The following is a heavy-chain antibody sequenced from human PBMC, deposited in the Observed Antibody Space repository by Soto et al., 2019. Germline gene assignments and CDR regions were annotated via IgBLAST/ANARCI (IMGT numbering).Heavy chain of an antibody. D-gene: IGHD3-22*01. CDR1: GFTFDDYG. J-gene: IGHJ6*02. CDR3: ARFYYDSSGYLPSPYYYYYGMDV. Sequence: GSLRLSCAASGFTFDDYGMSWVRQAPGKGLEWVSGINWNGGSTGYADSVKGRFTISRDNAKNSLYLQMNSLRAEDTAVYYCARFYYDSSGYLPSPYYYYYGMDVWGQGTPVTVSS. CDR2: INWNGGST. V-gene: IGHV3-20*04.